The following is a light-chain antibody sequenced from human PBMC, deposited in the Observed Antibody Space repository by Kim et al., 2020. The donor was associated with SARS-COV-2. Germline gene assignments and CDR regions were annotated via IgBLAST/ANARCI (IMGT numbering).Light chain of an antibody. CDR1: QSVSSN. CDR3: QQYNNWPPYT. CDR2: GAS. J-gene: IGKJ2*01. V-gene: IGKV3-15*01. Sequence: VSPGERATRSCRASQSVSSNLAWYQQKPGQAPRLLIYGASTRATGMPARFSGSGSGTEFPLTISRLQSEDFAVYYCQQYNNWPPYTFGKGTKLEI.